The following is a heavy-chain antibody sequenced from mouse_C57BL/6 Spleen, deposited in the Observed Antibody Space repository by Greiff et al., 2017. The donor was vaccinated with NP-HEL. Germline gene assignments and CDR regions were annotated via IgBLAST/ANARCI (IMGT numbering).Heavy chain of an antibody. J-gene: IGHJ4*01. D-gene: IGHD2-4*01. CDR1: GYAFTNYL. Sequence: VQLQQSGAELVRPGTSVKVSCKASGYAFTNYLIEWVKQRPGQGLEWIGVINPGSGGTNYNEKFKGKATLTADKSSSTAYMQLSSLTSEDSAVYFCARCDYDGYYYAMDYWGQGTSVTVSS. CDR3: ARCDYDGYYYAMDY. V-gene: IGHV1-54*01. CDR2: INPGSGGT.